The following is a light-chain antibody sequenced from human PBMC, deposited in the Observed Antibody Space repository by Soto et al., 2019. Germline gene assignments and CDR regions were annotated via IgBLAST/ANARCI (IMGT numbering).Light chain of an antibody. CDR3: QQYGSSPLT. CDR1: QSVRSNY. CDR2: DAS. J-gene: IGKJ4*01. V-gene: IGKV3-20*01. Sequence: EIVLMQSPDTLSLSPGERATLSCRASQSVRSNYLAWYQQKPGQAPRFLIYDASSRATGIPDRFSGSGSGTDFTLTISRLEPEDFAVYYCQQYGSSPLTFGGGTKVEIK.